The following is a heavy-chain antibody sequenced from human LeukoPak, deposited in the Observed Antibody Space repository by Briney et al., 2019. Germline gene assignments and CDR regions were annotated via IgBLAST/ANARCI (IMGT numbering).Heavy chain of an antibody. CDR3: TRAHPDCRDTCCLLCDY. J-gene: IGHJ4*02. CDR2: ITRGGGST. Sequence: GGSLRLSCAASGFTFSSYAMSWVRQAPGKGLEWVSTITRGGGSTYYADAVKGRFTISRDNSKNTVYLQMNGLSAEDTAIFYCTRAHPDCRDTCCLLCDYWGQGTLVTVSS. V-gene: IGHV3-23*01. CDR1: GFTFSSYA. D-gene: IGHD3-10*01.